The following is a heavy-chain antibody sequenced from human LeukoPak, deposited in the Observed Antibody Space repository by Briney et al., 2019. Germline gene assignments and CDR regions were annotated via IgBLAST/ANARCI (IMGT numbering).Heavy chain of an antibody. D-gene: IGHD2-8*02. J-gene: IGHJ4*02. CDR3: ARGPLMTYCTGASCHHLGY. Sequence: GGSLRLSCAASGFTFSNYIMDWVRQAPGKGLEWVSSIDSSSSHIYYSDSVKGRFTISRDNAKSSLDLQMNSLRAEDTAIYYCARGPLMTYCTGASCHHLGYWGQGTLVTVSS. V-gene: IGHV3-21*01. CDR1: GFTFSNYI. CDR2: IDSSSSHI.